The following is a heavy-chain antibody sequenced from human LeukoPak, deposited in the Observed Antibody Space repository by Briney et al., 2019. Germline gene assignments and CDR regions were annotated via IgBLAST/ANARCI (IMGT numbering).Heavy chain of an antibody. CDR1: GFTFSSYA. V-gene: IGHV3-23*01. Sequence: PGGSLRLSCAASGFTFSSYAMSWVRQAPGKGLEWVSAVSKGGGNTYYADSVKGRFTISRDNAKNTLYLQVNRLRAEDTAIYYCAKSDPFIEGAGMFDYWGRGTLVTVSS. CDR3: AKSDPFIEGAGMFDY. CDR2: VSKGGGNT. D-gene: IGHD6-13*01. J-gene: IGHJ4*02.